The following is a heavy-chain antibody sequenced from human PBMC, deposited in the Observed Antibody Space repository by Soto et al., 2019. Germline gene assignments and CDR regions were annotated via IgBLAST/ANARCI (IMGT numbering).Heavy chain of an antibody. CDR1: GGSVSSGSYY. Sequence: TLSLTCTVSGGSVSSGSYYWSWIRQPPGXGLEWIGYIYYSGSTNYNPSLKSRVTISVDTSKNQFSLKLSSVTAADTAVYYCAREGDGYKNYYYCYVKDVSRQGTTDIVYS. J-gene: IGHJ6*01. D-gene: IGHD5-12*01. CDR3: AREGDGYKNYYYCYVKDV. CDR2: IYYSGST. V-gene: IGHV4-61*01.